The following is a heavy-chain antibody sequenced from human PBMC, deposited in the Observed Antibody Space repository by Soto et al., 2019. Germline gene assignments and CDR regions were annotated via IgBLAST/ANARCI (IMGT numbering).Heavy chain of an antibody. D-gene: IGHD3-10*01. Sequence: YTLCLTCTAAVRSMSSSSYYWGWIRQPPGKGLEWIGSIYYSGSTYYNPSLKSRVTISVDTSKNQFSLKLSSVTAADTAVYYCARLWFGELSYYYCGTDVWGQGPTVTVSS. CDR1: VRSMSSSSYY. J-gene: IGHJ6*02. CDR2: IYYSGST. CDR3: ARLWFGELSYYYCGTDV. V-gene: IGHV4-39*01.